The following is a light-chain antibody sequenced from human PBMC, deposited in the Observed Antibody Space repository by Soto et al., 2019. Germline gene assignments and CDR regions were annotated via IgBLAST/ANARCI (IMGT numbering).Light chain of an antibody. CDR1: SSNIGSNG. CDR2: SNN. V-gene: IGLV1-44*01. Sequence: QSALTQPPSASGTPGQRVTISCSGSSSNIGSNGVNWYRQLPGTAPKLLIYSNNQRPSGVPDRFSGSKSGTSASLAISGLQYEDEADYYCAAWDDSLNGVFGGGTKVTVL. J-gene: IGLJ2*01. CDR3: AAWDDSLNGV.